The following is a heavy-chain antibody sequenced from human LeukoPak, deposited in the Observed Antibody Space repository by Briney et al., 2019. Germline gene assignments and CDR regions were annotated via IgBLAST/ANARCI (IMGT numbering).Heavy chain of an antibody. J-gene: IGHJ4*02. Sequence: PLQTLSLTCTVSGGSISSYYWSWIRQPPGKGREWIGYIYYSGTTDYNPSLKSRVTISVDTSNNQFSLKVSSVTAADTAVYYCARSSGAYRSFDYWGQGTLVPVSS. D-gene: IGHD1-26*01. CDR3: ARSSGAYRSFDY. CDR2: IYYSGTT. V-gene: IGHV4-59*01. CDR1: GGSISSYY.